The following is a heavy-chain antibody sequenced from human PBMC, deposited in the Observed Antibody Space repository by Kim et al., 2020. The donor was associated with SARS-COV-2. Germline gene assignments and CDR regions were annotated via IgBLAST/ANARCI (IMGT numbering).Heavy chain of an antibody. V-gene: IGHV1-69*13. Sequence: SVKVSCKASGGTFSSYAISWVRQAPGQGLEWMGGIIPIFGTANYAQKFQGRVTITADESTSTAYMELSSLRSEDTAVYYCARRPIQWGSYYIESRGLSYMDVWGQGTTVTVSS. CDR1: GGTFSSYA. CDR3: ARRPIQWGSYYIESRGLSYMDV. D-gene: IGHD3-10*01. CDR2: IIPIFGTA. J-gene: IGHJ6*02.